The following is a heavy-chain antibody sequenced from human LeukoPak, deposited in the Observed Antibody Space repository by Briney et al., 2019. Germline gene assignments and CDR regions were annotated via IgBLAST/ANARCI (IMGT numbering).Heavy chain of an antibody. CDR1: GYTFTSHW. Sequence: HWESLKISCQVSGYTFTSHWISWVRQMPGKGLEWMGKIDPSDSYTKYSPSFQGHVTISTDKSITTAYLQWSSLKASDTAIYYCARHAGITSASDYWGQGTLVTVSS. V-gene: IGHV5-10-1*01. J-gene: IGHJ4*02. CDR3: ARHAGITSASDY. D-gene: IGHD1-14*01. CDR2: IDPSDSYT.